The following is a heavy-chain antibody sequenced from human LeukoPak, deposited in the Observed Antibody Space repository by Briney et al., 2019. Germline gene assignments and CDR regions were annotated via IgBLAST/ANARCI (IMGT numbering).Heavy chain of an antibody. V-gene: IGHV3-48*01. D-gene: IGHD3-22*01. J-gene: IGHJ4*02. CDR2: ISSSSSTI. CDR3: ARNPSGYSNPN. CDR1: GFTFSSYS. Sequence: SGGSLRLSCAASGFTFSSYSMNWVRQAPGKGLEWVSYISSSSSTIYYADSVKGRFTISRDNAKNSLYLQMNSLRAEDTAVYYCARNPSGYSNPNWGQGTLVTVSS.